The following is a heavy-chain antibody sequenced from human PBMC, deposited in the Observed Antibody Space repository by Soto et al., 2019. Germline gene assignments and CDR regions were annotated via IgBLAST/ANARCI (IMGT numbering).Heavy chain of an antibody. CDR3: AKVGPSRYYDFWSGKNWFDP. CDR1: GFTFSSYA. V-gene: IGHV3-23*01. Sequence: GGSLRLSCAASGFTFSSYAMSWVRQAPGKGLEWVSAISGSGGSTYYADSVKGRFTISRDNSKNTLYLQMNSLRAEDTAVYYCAKVGPSRYYDFWSGKNWFDPWGQGTLVTVSS. D-gene: IGHD3-3*01. J-gene: IGHJ5*02. CDR2: ISGSGGST.